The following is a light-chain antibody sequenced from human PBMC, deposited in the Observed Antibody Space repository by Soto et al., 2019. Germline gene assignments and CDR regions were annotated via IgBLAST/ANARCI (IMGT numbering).Light chain of an antibody. CDR3: CSYAGNSAFV. V-gene: IGLV2-23*01. CDR1: STDVGSYNL. J-gene: IGLJ1*01. CDR2: EGS. Sequence: QSALTQPASGSGSPGQSITISCTGTSTDVGSYNLVSWYQQHPGKAPKLMIYEGSKRPSGVSNRFSGSKSGNTASLTISGLQAEDEADYYCCSYAGNSAFVFGTGTKLTVL.